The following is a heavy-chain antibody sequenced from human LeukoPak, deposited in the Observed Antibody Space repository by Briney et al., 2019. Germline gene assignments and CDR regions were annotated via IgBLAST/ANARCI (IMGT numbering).Heavy chain of an antibody. D-gene: IGHD3-10*01. CDR3: ARTMVRGDSDY. CDR1: GYTFTGYY. V-gene: IGHV1-2*06. Sequence: ASVKVSCKASGYTFTGYYMHWVRQAPGQGLEWMGRINPNSGGTNYAQKFQGRDTMTRDTSISTGYMELSRLRSDDTAVYSCARTMVRGDSDYWGQGTLVTVSS. J-gene: IGHJ4*02. CDR2: INPNSGGT.